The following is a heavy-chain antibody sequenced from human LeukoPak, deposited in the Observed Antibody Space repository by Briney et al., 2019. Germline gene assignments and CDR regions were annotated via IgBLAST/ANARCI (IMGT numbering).Heavy chain of an antibody. CDR2: ITFSGGGT. Sequence: GGSLRLSCAASGFTFSNYAMSWVRQAPGKGLEWVSSITFSGGGTYYADSAKGRFTISRDNAKNSLYLQMNSLRDEDTAVYYCARASFQRWLQLGGDWGQGTLVTVSS. CDR3: ARASFQRWLQLGGD. J-gene: IGHJ4*02. D-gene: IGHD5-24*01. CDR1: GFTFSNYA. V-gene: IGHV3-23*01.